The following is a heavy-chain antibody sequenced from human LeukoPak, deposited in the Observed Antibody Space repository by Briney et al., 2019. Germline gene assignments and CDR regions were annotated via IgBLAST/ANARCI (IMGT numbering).Heavy chain of an antibody. CDR1: GFIFSSYE. CDR3: ARVPLYDRSGYYFDY. J-gene: IGHJ4*02. V-gene: IGHV3-48*03. Sequence: GGSLRLSCAASGFIFSSYEMNWVRQAPGKGLEWVSYISTSGRAIFYADSVKGRFTISRDNAKNSLFLQMNSLRDEDTAVYYCARVPLYDRSGYYFDYWGLGTLVTVSS. CDR2: ISTSGRAI. D-gene: IGHD3-22*01.